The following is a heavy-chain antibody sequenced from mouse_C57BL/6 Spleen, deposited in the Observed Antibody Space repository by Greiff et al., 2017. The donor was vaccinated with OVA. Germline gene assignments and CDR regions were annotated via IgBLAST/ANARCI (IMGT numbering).Heavy chain of an antibody. D-gene: IGHD3-2*02. CDR3: ARSGAAQATLDY. Sequence: VQLQQPGAELVRPGSSVKLSCKASGYTFTSYWMHWVKQRPIQGLEWIGNIDPSDSETHYNQKFKDKATLTVDKSSSTAYMQLSSLTSEDSAVYYCARSGAAQATLDYWGQGTTLTVSS. CDR1: GYTFTSYW. V-gene: IGHV1-52*01. CDR2: IDPSDSET. J-gene: IGHJ2*01.